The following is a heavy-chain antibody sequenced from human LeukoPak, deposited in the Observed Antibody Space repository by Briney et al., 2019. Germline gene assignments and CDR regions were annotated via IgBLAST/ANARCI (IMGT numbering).Heavy chain of an antibody. CDR3: SGRDSSRNPWAY. CDR1: GFTFSNFW. V-gene: IGHV3-7*01. J-gene: IGHJ4*02. CDR2: ISPDGSDK. Sequence: GGSLRLSCVASGFTFSNFWMSWVRQAPGRGLEWVANISPDGSDKFYVDSVKGRFTISRDNAKNSVYLQMNSLTTEDTAVYYCSGRDSSRNPWAYWGQGTLVSVSS. D-gene: IGHD2-2*01.